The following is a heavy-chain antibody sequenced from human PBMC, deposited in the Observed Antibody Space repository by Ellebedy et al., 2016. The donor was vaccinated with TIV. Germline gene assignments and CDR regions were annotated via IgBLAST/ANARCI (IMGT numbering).Heavy chain of an antibody. V-gene: IGHV3-7*03. D-gene: IGHD4-17*01. Sequence: GGSLRLSXAASGFTFSSYWMSWVRQAPGKGLEWVANIKQDGSEKYYVDSVKGRFTISRDNAKKSLYLQMNSVRAEDTAVYYCARDPVGDYYFDYWGQGTLVTVSS. CDR1: GFTFSSYW. J-gene: IGHJ4*02. CDR3: ARDPVGDYYFDY. CDR2: IKQDGSEK.